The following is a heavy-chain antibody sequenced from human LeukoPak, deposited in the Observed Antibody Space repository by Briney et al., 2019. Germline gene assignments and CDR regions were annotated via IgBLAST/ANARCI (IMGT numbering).Heavy chain of an antibody. Sequence: SGPTLVNPTETLTLTCTVSGFSLSNARVGVGWIRQPPGKALEWLAYIFSNDEKSYSTSLRSRLTISKDTSKSQVVLTMTNMDPVDTATYYCARITLGGYFDYWGQGTLVTVSS. V-gene: IGHV2-26*01. J-gene: IGHJ4*02. CDR3: ARITLGGYFDY. CDR2: IFSNDEK. CDR1: GFSLSNARVG. D-gene: IGHD3-16*01.